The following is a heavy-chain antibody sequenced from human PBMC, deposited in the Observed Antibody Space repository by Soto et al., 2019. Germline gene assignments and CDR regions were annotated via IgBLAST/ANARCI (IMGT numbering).Heavy chain of an antibody. D-gene: IGHD3-22*01. CDR3: ARVNQYDSSGYYYASPPPNFDY. Sequence: SETLSLTCTVSGGSIGSGDYYWSWIRQHPGKGLEWIGYIYYSGSTYYNPSLKSRVTISVGTSKNQFSLKLSSVTAADTAVYYCARVNQYDSSGYYYASPPPNFDYWGQGALVTVSS. V-gene: IGHV4-31*03. J-gene: IGHJ4*02. CDR1: GGSIGSGDYY. CDR2: IYYSGST.